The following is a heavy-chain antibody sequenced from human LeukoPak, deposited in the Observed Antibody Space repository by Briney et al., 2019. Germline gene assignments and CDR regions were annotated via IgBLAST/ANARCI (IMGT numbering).Heavy chain of an antibody. CDR3: ARGEQNTFDY. D-gene: IGHD1-26*01. V-gene: IGHV4-39*07. Sequence: SETLSLTCTVSGGSISSSSYYWGCIRQPPGKGLEWIGSIYYSGSTYYNPSLKSRVTISVDTSKNQFSLKLSSVTAADTAVYYCARGEQNTFDYWGQGTLVTVSS. CDR2: IYYSGST. CDR1: GGSISSSSYY. J-gene: IGHJ4*02.